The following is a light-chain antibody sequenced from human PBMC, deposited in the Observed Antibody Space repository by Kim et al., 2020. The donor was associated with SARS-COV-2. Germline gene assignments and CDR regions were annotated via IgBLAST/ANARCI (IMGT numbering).Light chain of an antibody. CDR3: QQYGSSPQT. CDR1: QRVSRSY. J-gene: IGKJ1*01. Sequence: SPGERATLSCRASQRVSRSYLAWYQQKPGQAPRLLIYGASSRATGIPDRFSGSGSGTDFTLTISRLEPEDFAVYYCQQYGSSPQTFGQGTKVDIK. CDR2: GAS. V-gene: IGKV3-20*01.